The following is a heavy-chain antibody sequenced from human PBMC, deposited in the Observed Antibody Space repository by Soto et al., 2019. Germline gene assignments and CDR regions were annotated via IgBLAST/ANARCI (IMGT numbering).Heavy chain of an antibody. CDR2: IYTSGST. D-gene: IGHD6-13*01. V-gene: IGHV4-4*07. CDR3: AREVVSSSWKIRQNWFDP. J-gene: IGHJ5*02. Sequence: LSLTCTVSGGSISSYYWSWIRQPAGKGLEWIGRIYTSGSTNYNPSLKSRVTMSVDTSKNQFSLKLSSVTAADTAVYYCAREVVSSSWKIRQNWFDPWGQGTLVTVSS. CDR1: GGSISSYY.